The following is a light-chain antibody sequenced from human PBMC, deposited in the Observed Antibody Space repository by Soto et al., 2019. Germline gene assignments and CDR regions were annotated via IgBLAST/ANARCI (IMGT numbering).Light chain of an antibody. CDR3: CLSAGTYTFV. Sequence: QSVLTQPPSVSGSPGQSVTISCTGTTSDVGGYNHVSWYQHHPGKVPKLIIYDVTKRPSGVPDRFSGSKSGNTASLTISGLQAEDEADYSCCLSAGTYTFVLGTGTKVTVL. CDR2: DVT. J-gene: IGLJ1*01. V-gene: IGLV2-11*01. CDR1: TSDVGGYNH.